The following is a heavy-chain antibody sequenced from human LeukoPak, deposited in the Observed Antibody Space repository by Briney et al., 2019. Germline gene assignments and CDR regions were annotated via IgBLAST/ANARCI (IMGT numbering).Heavy chain of an antibody. CDR2: IYPGDYDT. V-gene: IGHV5-51*01. D-gene: IGHD5-24*01. CDR1: ENSFTNCW. Sequence: GDSLKISCKCSENSFTNCWIVWVRQMPGKGLECVGIIYPGDYDTRYSPTFQGQVTISADRSTTTAYLQWSGLKASDTAMYYCARSIDSTTSTLPYWGQGTQVTVSS. J-gene: IGHJ4*02. CDR3: ARSIDSTTSTLPY.